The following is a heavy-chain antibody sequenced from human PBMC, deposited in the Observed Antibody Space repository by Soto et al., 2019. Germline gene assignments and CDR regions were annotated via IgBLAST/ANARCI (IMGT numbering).Heavy chain of an antibody. CDR2: IKQDGSEK. J-gene: IGHJ6*03. Sequence: GGSLRLSCAASGFTFSSYWMSWVRQAPGKGLEWVANIKQDGSEKYYVDSVKGRFTISRDNAKNSLYLQMNSLRAEDTAVYYCARAPPHFDWLLYGYYYYMDVWGKGTTVTVSS. CDR3: ARAPPHFDWLLYGYYYYMDV. D-gene: IGHD3-9*01. CDR1: GFTFSSYW. V-gene: IGHV3-7*01.